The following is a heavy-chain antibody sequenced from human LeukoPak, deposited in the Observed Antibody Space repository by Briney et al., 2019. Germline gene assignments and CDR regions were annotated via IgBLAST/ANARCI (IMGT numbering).Heavy chain of an antibody. J-gene: IGHJ4*02. CDR3: AKDLLKKNSXGYDX. D-gene: IGHD5-18*01. Sequence: GGSLRLSCAASGFTFSIYAMNWVRQAPGKGLEWVSAISGSGGSTYYADSVKGRFTISRDNSKNTLYLQMNSLRAEDTAVYYCAKDLLKKNSXGYDXXGRGXLVTVS. CDR1: GFTFSIYA. V-gene: IGHV3-23*01. CDR2: ISGSGGST.